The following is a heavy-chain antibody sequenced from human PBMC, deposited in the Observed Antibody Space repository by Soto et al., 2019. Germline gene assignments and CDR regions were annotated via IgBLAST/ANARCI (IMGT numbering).Heavy chain of an antibody. CDR1: GFTFSTYA. D-gene: IGHD1-7*01. J-gene: IGHJ4*02. CDR3: AQISGTALPLGY. Sequence: EVQLLESGGGLVQPGGSLRLSCAASGFTFSTYAMTWVRQAQGKGLEWVSSITDSGGRTYYADSVKGRFTISRDNSKDTMYLQVNSLRAEDTAVYYCAQISGTALPLGYWGKGTLFTVSS. CDR2: ITDSGGRT. V-gene: IGHV3-23*01.